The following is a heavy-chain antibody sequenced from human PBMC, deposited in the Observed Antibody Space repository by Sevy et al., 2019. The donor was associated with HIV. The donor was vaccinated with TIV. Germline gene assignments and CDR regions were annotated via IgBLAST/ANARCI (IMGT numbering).Heavy chain of an antibody. CDR3: ARHDYGDYVDY. CDR1: GGSISSYY. D-gene: IGHD4-17*01. J-gene: IGHJ4*02. Sequence: SETLSLTCTVSGGSISSYYWSWIRQPPGKGLEWIGYIYYSGSTNYNPSLKSRVTISVDTSKNQFSLKLSSVTAADTAVYYCARHDYGDYVDYWGPGTLVTVSS. V-gene: IGHV4-59*12. CDR2: IYYSGST.